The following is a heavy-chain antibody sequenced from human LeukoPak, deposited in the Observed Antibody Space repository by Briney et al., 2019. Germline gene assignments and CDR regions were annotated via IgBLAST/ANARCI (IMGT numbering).Heavy chain of an antibody. J-gene: IGHJ4*02. CDR2: ISAYNGNT. CDR1: GYTFTSYG. Sequence: GASVKVSCKASGYTFTSYGISWVRQAPGQGLEWMGWISAYNGNTNYAQKLQGRVTMTTDTSTSTAYMELRSLRSDDTAVYYCARLGSSSWYGVQLWLRYYFDYWGQGTLVTVSS. V-gene: IGHV1-18*01. D-gene: IGHD6-13*01. CDR3: ARLGSSSWYGVQLWLRYYFDY.